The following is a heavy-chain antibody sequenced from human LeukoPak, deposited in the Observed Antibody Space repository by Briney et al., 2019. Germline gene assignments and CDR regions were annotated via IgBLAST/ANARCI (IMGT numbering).Heavy chain of an antibody. V-gene: IGHV4-39*01. D-gene: IGHD2-2*01. CDR1: GGSISSGSYY. Sequence: SETLSLTCTVSGGSISSGSYYWSWIRQPAGKGLEWIGTTYYSGSTYNPSLKSRVTISVDTSKSQFSLMLSSVTAADTAVYYCARHLGYCSSTSCYAFYGFDYWGQGTLVTVSS. CDR3: ARHLGYCSSTSCYAFYGFDY. J-gene: IGHJ4*02. CDR2: TYYSGST.